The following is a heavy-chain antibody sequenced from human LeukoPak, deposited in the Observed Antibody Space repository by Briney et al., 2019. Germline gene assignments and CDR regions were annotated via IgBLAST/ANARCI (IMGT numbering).Heavy chain of an antibody. J-gene: IGHJ5*02. CDR3: RTIFGVVNWFDP. CDR2: ISVSGGST. Sequence: GGSLRLSCAASGFTFSSYAMSWVRQAPGKGLEWVSAISVSGGSTYYADSVKGRFTISRDNSKNTLYLQMNSLRAEDTAVYYCRTIFGVVNWFDPWGQGTLVTVSS. V-gene: IGHV3-23*01. D-gene: IGHD3-3*01. CDR1: GFTFSSYA.